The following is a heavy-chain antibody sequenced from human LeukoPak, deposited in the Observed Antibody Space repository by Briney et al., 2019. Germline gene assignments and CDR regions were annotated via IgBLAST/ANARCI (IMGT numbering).Heavy chain of an antibody. D-gene: IGHD4-17*01. Sequence: GASVQVSCKASGYTFTGYYMHWVRQAPGQGLEWMGGIIPIFGTANYAQKFQGRVTITADEPTSTAYMELSSLRSEDTAVYYCASLHANYGDYAGAGDYWGQGTLVTVSS. CDR3: ASLHANYGDYAGAGDY. CDR1: GYTFTGYY. J-gene: IGHJ4*02. CDR2: IIPIFGTA. V-gene: IGHV1-69*13.